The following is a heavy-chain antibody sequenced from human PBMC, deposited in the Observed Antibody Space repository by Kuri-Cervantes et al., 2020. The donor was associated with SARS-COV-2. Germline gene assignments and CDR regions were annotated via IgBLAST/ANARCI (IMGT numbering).Heavy chain of an antibody. Sequence: GESLKISCAASGFTVSSNYMSWVRQAPGKGLEWVSVIYCGGSTYYADSVKGRFTISRDSSKNTLYLQMNSLRAEDTAVYYCARVNDVIAARLHDAFDIWGQGTMVTVSS. CDR3: ARVNDVIAARLHDAFDI. CDR2: IYCGGST. CDR1: GFTVSSNY. J-gene: IGHJ3*02. V-gene: IGHV3-53*05. D-gene: IGHD6-6*01.